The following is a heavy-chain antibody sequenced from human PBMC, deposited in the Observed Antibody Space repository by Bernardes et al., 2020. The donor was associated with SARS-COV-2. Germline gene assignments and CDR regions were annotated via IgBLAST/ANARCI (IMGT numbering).Heavy chain of an antibody. Sequence: GGSLRLSCAASGFTFSNYSISWVRQAPGKGLEWVSYITDGGGKTYYADSVRGRFTISRDNSKNTLYLEMNSLGAEDTAVYYCAKTYGDYYYFYYWGQGTMVTVPS. J-gene: IGHJ4*02. CDR1: GFTFSNYS. CDR3: AKTYGDYYYFYY. V-gene: IGHV3-23*01. CDR2: ITDGGGKT. D-gene: IGHD4-17*01.